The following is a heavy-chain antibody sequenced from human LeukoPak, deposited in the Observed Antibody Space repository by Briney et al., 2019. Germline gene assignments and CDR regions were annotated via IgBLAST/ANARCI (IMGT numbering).Heavy chain of an antibody. V-gene: IGHV3-33*06. CDR2: IYSDGSKQ. J-gene: IGHJ4*01. CDR3: ANDVRIGYFDD. Sequence: GGSLRLSCAASGFIFTNYGMNWVRQAPGKGLEWVAVIYSDGSKQNYADSVKGRFTISRDDSKNTVYLQMNSLRADDTAVYYCANDVRIGYFDDWGQGSLVTVSS. CDR1: GFIFTNYG. D-gene: IGHD3-3*01.